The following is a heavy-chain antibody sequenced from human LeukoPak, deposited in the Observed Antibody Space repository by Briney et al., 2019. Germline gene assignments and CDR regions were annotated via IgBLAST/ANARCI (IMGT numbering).Heavy chain of an antibody. CDR3: ARGRKWYYYYMDV. Sequence: SETLSLTCTVSGGSISSSSYYWGWIRQPPGKGLEWIGSIYYSGSTYYNPSLKSRVTISVDTSKNQFSLKLSSVTAADTAVYYCARGRKWYYYYMDVWGKGTTVTVSS. CDR1: GGSISSSSYY. CDR2: IYYSGST. J-gene: IGHJ6*03. V-gene: IGHV4-39*07. D-gene: IGHD1-14*01.